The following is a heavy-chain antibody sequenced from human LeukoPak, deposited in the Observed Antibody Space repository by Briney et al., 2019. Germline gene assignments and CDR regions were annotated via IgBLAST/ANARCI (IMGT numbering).Heavy chain of an antibody. V-gene: IGHV3-48*03. CDR1: GFTFSIYE. CDR2: SSSGSTI. CDR3: ARDLGQYYDTSDNWFDP. Sequence: GGSLRLSCAASGFTFSIYEMNWVRQAPGKGLEWVSSSSGSTIYYADSVKGRFTISRDNAKNTLNLQMNSLRAEDTAVYYCARDLGQYYDTSDNWFDPWGQGTLVTVSS. J-gene: IGHJ5*02. D-gene: IGHD3-22*01.